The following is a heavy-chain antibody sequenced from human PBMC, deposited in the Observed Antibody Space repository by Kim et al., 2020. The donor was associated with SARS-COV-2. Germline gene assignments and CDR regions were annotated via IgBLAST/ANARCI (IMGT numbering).Heavy chain of an antibody. CDR1: GFTFSSYA. CDR3: ARGGYDSSGEPYYFDY. V-gene: IGHV3-30*04. CDR2: ISYDGSNK. D-gene: IGHD3-22*01. J-gene: IGHJ4*02. Sequence: GGSLRLSCAASGFTFSSYAMHWVRQAPGKGLEWVAVISYDGSNKYYADSVKGRFTISRDNSKNTLYLQMNSLRAEDTAVYYCARGGYDSSGEPYYFDYWGQGTLVTVSS.